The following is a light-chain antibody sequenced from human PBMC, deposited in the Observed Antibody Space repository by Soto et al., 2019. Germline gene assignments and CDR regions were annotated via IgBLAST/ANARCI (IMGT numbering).Light chain of an antibody. V-gene: IGLV2-14*01. CDR2: EVS. Sequence: QSALTQPASVSGSPGQSITISCTGTSSDIGGYKYVSWYQQHPGKAPKLMIFEVSNRPSGVSNRFSGSKSGNTASLTISGLKADDEADYYCSSYTSSGTLVVFGGGTKLTV. CDR1: SSDIGGYKY. CDR3: SSYTSSGTLVV. J-gene: IGLJ3*02.